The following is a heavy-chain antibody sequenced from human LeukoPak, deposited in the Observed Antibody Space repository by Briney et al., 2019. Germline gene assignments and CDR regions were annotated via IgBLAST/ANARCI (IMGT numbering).Heavy chain of an antibody. CDR2: ISYDGSNK. D-gene: IGHD3-22*01. Sequence: GGSLRLSCAVSGFTFSSYAMHWVRQAPGKGLEWVAVISYDGSNKYYADSVEGRFTISRDNSKDTLYVQMNSLRAEDTAVYYCARGARPYYYDSSGIPNWLDPWGLGTLVTVSS. V-gene: IGHV3-30-3*01. J-gene: IGHJ5*02. CDR1: GFTFSSYA. CDR3: ARGARPYYYDSSGIPNWLDP.